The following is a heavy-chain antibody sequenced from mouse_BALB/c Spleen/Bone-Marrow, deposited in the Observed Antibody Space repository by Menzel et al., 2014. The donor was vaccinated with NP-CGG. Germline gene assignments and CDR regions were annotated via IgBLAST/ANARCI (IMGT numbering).Heavy chain of an antibody. CDR1: GFTFSSFG. J-gene: IGHJ4*01. Sequence: DVMLVESGGGLVQPGGSRKVSCAASGFTFSSFGMHWVRQAPEKGLEWVAYISSGSSTIYYADTVKGRFTISRDNPKNTLFLQMTSLRSEDTAMYYCARSTMITTGYYYAMDYWGQGTSVTASS. CDR3: ARSTMITTGYYYAMDY. CDR2: ISSGSSTI. V-gene: IGHV5-17*02. D-gene: IGHD2-4*01.